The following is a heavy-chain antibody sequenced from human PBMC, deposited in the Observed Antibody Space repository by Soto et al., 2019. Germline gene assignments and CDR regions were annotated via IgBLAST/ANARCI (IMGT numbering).Heavy chain of an antibody. CDR1: GGPFSRGGYY. CDR3: ARVPDR. CDR2: IYHSGST. D-gene: IGHD2-2*01. J-gene: IGHJ5*02. V-gene: IGHV4-30-2*01. Sequence: SETLSLTCTVSGGPFSRGGYYWSWIRQHPGKGLEWIGYIYHSGSTYYNPSLKSRVTISVDRSKNQFSLKLSSVTAADTAVYYCARVPDRWGQGTLVTVSS.